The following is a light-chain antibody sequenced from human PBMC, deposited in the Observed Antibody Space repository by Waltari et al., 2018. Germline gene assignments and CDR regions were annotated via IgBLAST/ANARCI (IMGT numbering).Light chain of an antibody. Sequence: SYEVTQPPSVSVSPGQTASITCSGNNLGDKYAFWYQQKPGQSPVPVIYQDNKRPSGIPERFSGSTSGDTATLTIRGTQAIDEADYYCQTWDSSIVVFGGVTKLTVL. V-gene: IGLV3-1*01. CDR2: QDN. J-gene: IGLJ2*01. CDR1: NLGDKY. CDR3: QTWDSSIVV.